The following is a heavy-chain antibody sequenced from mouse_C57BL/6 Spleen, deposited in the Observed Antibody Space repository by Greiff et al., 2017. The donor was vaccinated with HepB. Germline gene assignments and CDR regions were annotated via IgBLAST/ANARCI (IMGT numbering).Heavy chain of an antibody. CDR2: IYPRSGNT. D-gene: IGHD2-3*01. Sequence: LVESGAELARPGASVKLSCKASGYTFTSYGISWVKQRTGQGLEWIGEIYPRSGNTYYNEKFKGKATLTAAKSSSTAYMERRSLTSEDSAVYFCASYDGYFYYARDYWGQGTSVTVSS. J-gene: IGHJ4*01. CDR3: ASYDGYFYYARDY. V-gene: IGHV1-81*01. CDR1: GYTFTSYG.